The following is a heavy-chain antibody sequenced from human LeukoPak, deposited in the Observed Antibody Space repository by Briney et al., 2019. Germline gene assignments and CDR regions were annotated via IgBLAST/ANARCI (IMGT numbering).Heavy chain of an antibody. J-gene: IGHJ6*02. V-gene: IGHV4-59*12. D-gene: IGHD2-2*01. CDR3: ARSRQYQYQLQIYYYYGMDV. Sequence: SETLSLTCTVSGGSISSYYWSWIRQPPGKGLEWIGYIYYSGSTNYNPSLKSRVTISVDMSKNQFSLKLSSVTAADTAVYYCARSRQYQYQLQIYYYYGMDVWGQGTTVTVSS. CDR2: IYYSGST. CDR1: GGSISSYY.